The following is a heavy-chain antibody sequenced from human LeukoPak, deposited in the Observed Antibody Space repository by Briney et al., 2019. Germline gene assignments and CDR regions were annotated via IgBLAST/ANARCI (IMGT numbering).Heavy chain of an antibody. D-gene: IGHD4-17*01. CDR3: ARSSITVTHEIDH. CDR2: ISHSGAGT. Sequence: ASVKVSCKASGYTFTNYYIHWVRQAPGQGLEWMGLISHSGAGTIYAQRFQGRVTMTRDTSTSTVYMDLNSLRSEDTAVYYCARSSITVTHEIDHWGQGTLVTVSS. CDR1: GYTFTNYY. J-gene: IGHJ4*02. V-gene: IGHV1-46*01.